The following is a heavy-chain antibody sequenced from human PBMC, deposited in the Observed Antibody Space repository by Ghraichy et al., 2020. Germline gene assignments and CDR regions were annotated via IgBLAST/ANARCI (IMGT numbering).Heavy chain of an antibody. CDR2: IIPILGFT. CDR1: GGTLNSYV. CDR3: ARVMSSVTYPDLYGMDV. D-gene: IGHD2-21*02. Sequence: SVKVSCKASGGTLNSYVITWVRQAPGQGLEWMGRIIPILGFTTYAQKFQGRVAFTADRSTSTGFMELTSLRSEDTAIYYCARVMSSVTYPDLYGMDVWGQGTTVTVSS. J-gene: IGHJ6*02. V-gene: IGHV1-69*04.